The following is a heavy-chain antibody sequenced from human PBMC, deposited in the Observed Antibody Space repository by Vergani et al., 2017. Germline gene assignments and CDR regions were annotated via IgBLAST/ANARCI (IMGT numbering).Heavy chain of an antibody. D-gene: IGHD6-6*01. V-gene: IGHV4-34*01. CDR3: ASLYSSSSRVGYYYYMDV. J-gene: IGHJ6*03. CDR1: GGSFSGYY. Sequence: QVQLQQWGAGLLKPSETLSLTCAVYGGSFSGYYWSWIRPPPGKGLEWIGEINHSGSTNYNPSLQSRVTISVDTSKNQFSLKLSSVTAADTAVYYCASLYSSSSRVGYYYYMDVWGKGTTVTVSS. CDR2: INHSGST.